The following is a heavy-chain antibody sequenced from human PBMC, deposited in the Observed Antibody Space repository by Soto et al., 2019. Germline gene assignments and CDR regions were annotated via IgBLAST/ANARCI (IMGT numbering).Heavy chain of an antibody. CDR3: TRDGDGRMTTNPYYYYGMDV. J-gene: IGHJ6*02. D-gene: IGHD2-21*02. CDR1: GGSISGYY. Sequence: SETLSLTCTVSGGSISGYYWSWIRQPPGRGLEWIGNVYYSGGAKYNPSVKRRVSISVDTSKNQFSLNLSSVTAADTAVYYCTRDGDGRMTTNPYYYYGMDVWGPGSTVTVSS. V-gene: IGHV4-59*01. CDR2: VYYSGGA.